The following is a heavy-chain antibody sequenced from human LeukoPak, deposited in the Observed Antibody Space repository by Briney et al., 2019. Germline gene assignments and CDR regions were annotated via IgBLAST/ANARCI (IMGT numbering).Heavy chain of an antibody. CDR3: AKAGYDFWSGPGGYYYGMDV. Sequence: GGSLRLSCAASGFTFSSYGMSWVRQAPGKGLEWVSAISGSGGSTYYADSVKGRFTISRDNSKNTLYLQMNSLRAEDTAVYYCAKAGYDFWSGPGGYYYGMDVWGQGTTVTVSS. CDR2: ISGSGGST. CDR1: GFTFSSYG. V-gene: IGHV3-23*01. D-gene: IGHD3-3*01. J-gene: IGHJ6*02.